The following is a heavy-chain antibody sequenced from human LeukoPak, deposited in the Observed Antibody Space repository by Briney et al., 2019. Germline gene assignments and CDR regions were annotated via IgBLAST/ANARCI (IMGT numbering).Heavy chain of an antibody. V-gene: IGHV3-7*01. J-gene: IGHJ6*03. CDR1: GFTFSSYW. CDR3: ARDPVSTGDYMDV. D-gene: IGHD1-1*01. CDR2: IKQDGSEK. Sequence: GGSQRLSCAASGFTFSSYWMSWVRQAPGKGLEWVANIKQDGSEKYYVDSVKGRFTISRDNAKNSLYLQMNSLRAEDTAVYYCARDPVSTGDYMDVWGKGTTVTVSS.